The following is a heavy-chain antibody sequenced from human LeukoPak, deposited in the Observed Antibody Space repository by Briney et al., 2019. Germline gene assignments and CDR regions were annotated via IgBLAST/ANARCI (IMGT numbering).Heavy chain of an antibody. Sequence: GGSLRLSCAASGFTFSSYAMSWVRQAPGKGLEWVSAISGSGGSAYYADSVKGRFTISRDNSKNTLYLQMNSLRAEDTAVYYCAKRRGLELTYYYYMDVWGKGTTVTVSS. CDR1: GFTFSSYA. V-gene: IGHV3-23*01. J-gene: IGHJ6*03. CDR3: AKRRGLELTYYYYMDV. CDR2: ISGSGGSA. D-gene: IGHD1-7*01.